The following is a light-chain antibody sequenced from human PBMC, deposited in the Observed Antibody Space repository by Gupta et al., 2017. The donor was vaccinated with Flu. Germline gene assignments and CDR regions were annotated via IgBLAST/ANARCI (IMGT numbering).Light chain of an antibody. V-gene: IGLV1-40*01. Sequence: QSVLTQPPSVSGAPGQRVTISFTWSSSNIGAGYDVHWYQRFPGTAPKLLISGNNNRPSGVPDRFSGSKSGTSASLAITGLQAEEETDYYCQSYDSSLSGWVFGGGTKLTVL. CDR3: QSYDSSLSGWV. J-gene: IGLJ3*02. CDR2: GNN. CDR1: SSNIGAGYD.